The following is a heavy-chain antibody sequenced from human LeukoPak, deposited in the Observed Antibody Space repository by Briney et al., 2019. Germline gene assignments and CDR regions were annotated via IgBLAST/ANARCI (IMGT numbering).Heavy chain of an antibody. Sequence: PGASLRLSCAASGFTFSNYAMSWVRQAPGKGLEWVSAIGGSGGTTYYADSVKGRLTISRDNSKNTLYLQMRSLRAEDTAVYYCAKWGDYDVLTGYYDSDYWGQGTLVTVSS. J-gene: IGHJ4*02. V-gene: IGHV3-23*01. CDR2: IGGSGGTT. D-gene: IGHD3-9*01. CDR1: GFTFSNYA. CDR3: AKWGDYDVLTGYYDSDY.